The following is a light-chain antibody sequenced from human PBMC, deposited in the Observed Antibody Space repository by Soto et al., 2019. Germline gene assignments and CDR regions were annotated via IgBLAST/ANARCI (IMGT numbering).Light chain of an antibody. J-gene: IGKJ1*01. V-gene: IGKV3-20*01. CDR2: GAS. Sequence: EIVLTQSPGTLSLSPGVRATLSCRASQTVGNNYLDWYQQKPGQAPRLLIYGASSRATVIPDRFSGSGSGTDFTLTISRLEPEDFAVYYCRQSATSPRTFGQGTKVEIK. CDR3: RQSATSPRT. CDR1: QTVGNNY.